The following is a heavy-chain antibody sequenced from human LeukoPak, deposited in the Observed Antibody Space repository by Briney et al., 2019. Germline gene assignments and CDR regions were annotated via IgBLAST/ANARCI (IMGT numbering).Heavy chain of an antibody. J-gene: IGHJ4*02. CDR2: ISSSGGST. CDR3: AKDGGAYYYDSSGYYLYYFDY. Sequence: PGGSLRLSCAASGFTFSNYAMSWVRQAPGKGLEWVSAISSSGGSTYYADSVKGRFTIPRDNSKNTLYLQMNSLRAEDTAVYYCAKDGGAYYYDSSGYYLYYFDYWGQGTLVTVSS. V-gene: IGHV3-23*01. CDR1: GFTFSNYA. D-gene: IGHD3-22*01.